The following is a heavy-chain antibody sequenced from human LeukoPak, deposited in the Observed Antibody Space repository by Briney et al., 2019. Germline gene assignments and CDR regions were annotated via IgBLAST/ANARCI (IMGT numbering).Heavy chain of an antibody. CDR2: INPNSGGT. D-gene: IGHD6-13*01. V-gene: IGHV1-2*02. CDR3: ASGRQQLVTRFDY. Sequence: ASVKVSCEASGYTFTGYYMHWVRQAPGQGLEWMGWINPNSGGTNYAQKFQGRVTITADESTSTAYMELSSLRSEDTAVYYCASGRQQLVTRFDYWGQGTLVTVSS. CDR1: GYTFTGYY. J-gene: IGHJ4*02.